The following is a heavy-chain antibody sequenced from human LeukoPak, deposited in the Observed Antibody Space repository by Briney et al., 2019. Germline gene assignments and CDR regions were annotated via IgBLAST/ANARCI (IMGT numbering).Heavy chain of an antibody. V-gene: IGHV1-24*01. J-gene: IGHJ4*02. CDR1: GYTLTELS. Sequence: ASVKVSCKVSGYTLTELSMHWVRQAPGKGLEWMGGFDPEDGETIYAQKFQGRVTMTEDTSTDTAYMELSSLRSEDTAVYYCATIGYCSGGSCPPPNDYWGQGTLVTVSS. CDR3: ATIGYCSGGSCPPPNDY. CDR2: FDPEDGET. D-gene: IGHD2-15*01.